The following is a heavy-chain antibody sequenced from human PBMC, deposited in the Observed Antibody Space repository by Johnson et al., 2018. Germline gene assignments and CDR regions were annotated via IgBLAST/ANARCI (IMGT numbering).Heavy chain of an antibody. D-gene: IGHD5-18*01. CDR1: GFTVSSNY. J-gene: IGHJ6*02. Sequence: VGLVECGGGLIEPGGSLRLWCAASGFTVSSNYMSWVRQAPGKGLEWVSVIYSGGSTYYADSVTGRFTISRDNSKITLYLQMNSLRAEDTAVYYCERGTLWLRTHYGMEVWGQGTTVTVSS. CDR3: ERGTLWLRTHYGMEV. V-gene: IGHV3-53*01. CDR2: IYSGGST.